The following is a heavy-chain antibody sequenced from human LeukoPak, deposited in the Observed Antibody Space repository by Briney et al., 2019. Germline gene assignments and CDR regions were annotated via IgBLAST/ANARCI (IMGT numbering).Heavy chain of an antibody. CDR2: ISWNSGSI. Sequence: GGSLRLSCAASGFTFSSYAMSWVRQAPGKGLEWVSGISWNSGSICYADSVKGRFTISRENAKNSLYLQMNSLRAEDTALYYCAKGTGSYIHDAFDIWGQGTMVTVSS. J-gene: IGHJ3*02. CDR3: AKGTGSYIHDAFDI. CDR1: GFTFSSYA. V-gene: IGHV3-9*01. D-gene: IGHD3-10*01.